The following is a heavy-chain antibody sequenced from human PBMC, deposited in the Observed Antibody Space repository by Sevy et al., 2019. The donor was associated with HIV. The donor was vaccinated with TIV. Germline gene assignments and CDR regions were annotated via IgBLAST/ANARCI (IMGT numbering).Heavy chain of an antibody. Sequence: SETLSLTCTVSGGSISSYYWSWIWQPPGKGLEWIGYIYYSGSTNYNPSLKSRVTISVDTSKNQFSLKLSSVTAADTAVYYCARRRYSGTYNWFDPWGQGTLVTVSS. CDR1: GGSISSYY. V-gene: IGHV4-59*08. D-gene: IGHD1-26*01. J-gene: IGHJ5*02. CDR3: ARRRYSGTYNWFDP. CDR2: IYYSGST.